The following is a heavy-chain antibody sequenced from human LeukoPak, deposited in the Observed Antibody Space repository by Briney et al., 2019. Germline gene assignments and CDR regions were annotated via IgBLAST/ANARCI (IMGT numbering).Heavy chain of an antibody. CDR2: ISAYNGNT. CDR1: GYTFTSYG. CDR3: EKEGDLSYDVSSGYYY. D-gene: IGHD3-22*01. J-gene: IGHJ4*02. V-gene: IGHV1-18*01. Sequence: ASVKVSCKASGYTFTSYGISWVRQAPGQGLEWMGWISAYNGNTNYAQKLQGRVTMTTDTSTSTAYMELRSLRSDDTAVYYCEKEGDLSYDVSSGYYYWGEGTPVTVSS.